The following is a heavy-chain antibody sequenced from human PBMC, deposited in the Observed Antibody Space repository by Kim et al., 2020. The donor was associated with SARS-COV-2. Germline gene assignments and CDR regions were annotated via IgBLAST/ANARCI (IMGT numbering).Heavy chain of an antibody. Sequence: GESLKISCKGYGYSFSDYWIGWVRQKPGSGLEWMGIIYPGDDDTRYSPSFQGQVTISADTSINTAYLQWSSLKASDTAKYYCARTLSHYDFWSAYYKADGVDIGRQGTMVTVSS. D-gene: IGHD3-3*01. V-gene: IGHV5-51*01. J-gene: IGHJ3*02. CDR2: IYPGDDDT. CDR3: ARTLSHYDFWSAYYKADGVDI. CDR1: GYSFSDYW.